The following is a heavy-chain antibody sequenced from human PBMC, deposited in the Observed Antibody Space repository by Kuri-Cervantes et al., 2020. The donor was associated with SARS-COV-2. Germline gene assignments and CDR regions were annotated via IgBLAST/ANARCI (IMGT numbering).Heavy chain of an antibody. D-gene: IGHD3-10*01. CDR2: IWYDGSNK. J-gene: IGHJ4*02. CDR3: ARGRAYGSGSYYFY. Sequence: LSLTCAASGFTFSSYGMHLVRQAPGKGLEWVAVIWYDGSNKYYADSVKGRFTISRDNSKNTLYLQMNSLRAEDTAVYYCARGRAYGSGSYYFYWGQGTLVTVSS. CDR1: GFTFSSYG. V-gene: IGHV3-33*08.